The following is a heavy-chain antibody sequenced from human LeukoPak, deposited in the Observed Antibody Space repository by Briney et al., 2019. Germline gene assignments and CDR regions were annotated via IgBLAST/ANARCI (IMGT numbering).Heavy chain of an antibody. D-gene: IGHD2-2*03. CDR3: AKDRDWISPDFDY. CDR1: GFTLSNYA. Sequence: GGSLRLSCAASGFTLSNYAMSWVRQAPGKGLEWVSSISDSGGSTYYADSVKGRFTISRDNSKNTLYLQMNSLRAEDTAVYYCAKDRDWISPDFDYWGQGTLVTVSS. CDR2: ISDSGGST. J-gene: IGHJ4*02. V-gene: IGHV3-23*01.